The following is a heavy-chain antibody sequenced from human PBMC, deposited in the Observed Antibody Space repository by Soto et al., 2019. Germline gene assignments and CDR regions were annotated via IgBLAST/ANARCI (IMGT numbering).Heavy chain of an antibody. V-gene: IGHV1-18*01. D-gene: IGHD2-15*01. CDR1: GYTFTSYG. Sequence: GASVKVSCKASGYTFTSYGISWVRQAPGQGLEWMGWISAYNGNTNYAQKHQGRVTMTTDTSTSTAYMELRSLRSDDTAVYYCARDTIVVVVAAPGGDWFDPWGQGTLVTVSS. CDR3: ARDTIVVVVAAPGGDWFDP. J-gene: IGHJ5*02. CDR2: ISAYNGNT.